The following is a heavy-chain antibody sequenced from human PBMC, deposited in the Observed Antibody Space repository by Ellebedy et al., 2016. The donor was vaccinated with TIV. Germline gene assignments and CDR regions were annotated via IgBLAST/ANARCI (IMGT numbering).Heavy chain of an antibody. CDR1: GFTFDDYG. V-gene: IGHV3-20*04. CDR2: INWNGGST. D-gene: IGHD2-2*01. J-gene: IGHJ4*02. Sequence: GESLKISCAASGFTFDDYGMSWVRQAPGKGLEWVSGINWNGGSTGYADSVKGRFTISRDNAKNTLYLQMNSLRVEDTAVYYCAKVGYCGTTTCFRHFDYWGQGTLVTVSS. CDR3: AKVGYCGTTTCFRHFDY.